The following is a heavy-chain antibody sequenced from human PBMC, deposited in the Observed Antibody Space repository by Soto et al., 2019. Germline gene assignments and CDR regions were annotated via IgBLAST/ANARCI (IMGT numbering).Heavy chain of an antibody. CDR3: AREGITQTPQPGIAVGDYYYYGMDV. D-gene: IGHD6-19*01. Sequence: GASVKVSCKASGYTFTSYYMHWVRQAPGQGLEWMGIINPSGGSTSYAQKFQGRVTMTRDTSTSTVYMELSSLRSEDTAVYYCAREGITQTPQPGIAVGDYYYYGMDVWGQGTTVTVSS. J-gene: IGHJ6*02. CDR1: GYTFTSYY. CDR2: INPSGGST. V-gene: IGHV1-46*01.